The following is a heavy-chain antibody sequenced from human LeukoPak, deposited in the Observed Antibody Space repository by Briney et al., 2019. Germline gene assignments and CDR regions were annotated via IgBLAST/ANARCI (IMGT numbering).Heavy chain of an antibody. CDR2: IYTSGST. Sequence: KSSETLSLTCTVSGGSISSYYWSWIRQPAGKGLEWIGRIYTSGSTNYNPSLKSRVTISVDTSKNQFSLKLSSVTAADTAMYYCARFNSGYAVDAFDIWGQGTMVTVSS. CDR3: ARFNSGYAVDAFDI. D-gene: IGHD5-12*01. J-gene: IGHJ3*02. CDR1: GGSISSYY. V-gene: IGHV4-4*07.